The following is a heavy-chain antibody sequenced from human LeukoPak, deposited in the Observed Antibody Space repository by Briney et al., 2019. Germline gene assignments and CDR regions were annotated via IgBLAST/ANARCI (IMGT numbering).Heavy chain of an antibody. V-gene: IGHV4-34*01. D-gene: IGHD4-17*01. CDR2: INHSGGT. J-gene: IGHJ3*02. CDR1: GGSFSGYY. Sequence: SETLSLTCAVCGGSFSGYYWSWIRQPPGKGLEWIGEINHSGGTSSNASLKRRVTISVDTPKNQFSLKLRSMTAADEAVYYCARGNNGDRPPDAFDIWGQGTMVTVSS. CDR3: ARGNNGDRPPDAFDI.